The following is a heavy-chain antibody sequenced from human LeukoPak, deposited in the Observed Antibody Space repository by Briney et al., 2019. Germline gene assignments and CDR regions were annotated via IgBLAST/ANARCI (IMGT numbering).Heavy chain of an antibody. Sequence: ASVTVSCKASGYTFTGYYMHWVRQAPGQGLEWMGWINPNSGGTNYAQKFQGRVTMTRDTSISTAYMELSRLRSDDTAVYYCARGSSSANWFDPWGQGTLVTVSS. J-gene: IGHJ5*02. V-gene: IGHV1-2*02. CDR3: ARGSSSANWFDP. CDR1: GYTFTGYY. CDR2: INPNSGGT. D-gene: IGHD6-13*01.